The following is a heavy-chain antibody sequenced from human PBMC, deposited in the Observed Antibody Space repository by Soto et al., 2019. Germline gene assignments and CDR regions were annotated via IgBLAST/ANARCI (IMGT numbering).Heavy chain of an antibody. V-gene: IGHV3-30-3*01. CDR3: ATRGGESSGYSYFHY. J-gene: IGHJ4*02. D-gene: IGHD6-19*01. Sequence: QVQLVGSGGGVVQSGRSLRISCAASGFTFSSYAMHWVLQAPGKGLEWVAFISYDGSNKFYADSVKGRFSVSRDNSKNTLSLQMNSLRTEDTAVYYCATRGGESSGYSYFHYWGQGTLVTVSS. CDR1: GFTFSSYA. CDR2: ISYDGSNK.